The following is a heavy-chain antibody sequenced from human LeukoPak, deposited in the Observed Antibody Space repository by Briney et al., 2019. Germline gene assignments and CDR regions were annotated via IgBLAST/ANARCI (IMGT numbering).Heavy chain of an antibody. CDR3: ARTTSSSGWYVPDY. D-gene: IGHD6-19*01. Sequence: PGGSLRLSCAASGFTFSNYGMHWVRQAPGKGLEWVAVIWYDGSNKYYADSVKGRFTISRDNAKNSLYLQMNSLRAEDTAVYYCARTTSSSGWYVPDYWGQGTLVTVSS. CDR2: IWYDGSNK. CDR1: GFTFSNYG. V-gene: IGHV3-33*01. J-gene: IGHJ4*02.